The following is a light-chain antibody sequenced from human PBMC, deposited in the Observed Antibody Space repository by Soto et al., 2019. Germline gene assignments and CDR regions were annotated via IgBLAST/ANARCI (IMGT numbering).Light chain of an antibody. CDR1: QTVSSS. J-gene: IGKJ1*01. V-gene: IGKV3-20*01. Sequence: EIVLTQSPGTLSLSPGERATLSCRASQTVSSSLAWYQQRPGQAPRLLIYAASSRATGIPDRFSGSGSGTDFTLTISRLEPEDFAVYYCQQYGTSPRTFGQGTKVDIK. CDR2: AAS. CDR3: QQYGTSPRT.